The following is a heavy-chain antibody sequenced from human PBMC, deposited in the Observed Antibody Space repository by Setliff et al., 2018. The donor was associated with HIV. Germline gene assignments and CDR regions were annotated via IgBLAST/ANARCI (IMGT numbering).Heavy chain of an antibody. J-gene: IGHJ4*02. Sequence: PSETLSLTCAVSGGSISSAYWSWVRQPPGKGLEWIGYIYSGGVTKYNPSLKSRVTMSVDTSKKQFSLKLSSVTAADTAVYYCARGNNDYVYLDYWGQGALVTSPQ. CDR3: ARGNNDYVYLDY. CDR1: GGSISSAY. D-gene: IGHD3-16*01. CDR2: IYSGGVT. V-gene: IGHV4-59*01.